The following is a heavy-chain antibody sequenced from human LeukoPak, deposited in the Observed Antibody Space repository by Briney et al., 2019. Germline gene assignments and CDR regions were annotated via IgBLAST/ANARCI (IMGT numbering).Heavy chain of an antibody. J-gene: IGHJ4*02. D-gene: IGHD3/OR15-3a*01. CDR1: GDSISSSSSY. CDR2: IYYSGST. CDR3: ARQTGSGLFILP. V-gene: IGHV4-39*01. Sequence: SETPSLTCTVSGDSISSSSSYWGWLRQPPGEGLEWIGSIYYSGSTYYNTSLKSQFSISIDTSKNQFSLRLTSVTAADTAVYYCARQTGSGLFILPGGQGTLVTVSS.